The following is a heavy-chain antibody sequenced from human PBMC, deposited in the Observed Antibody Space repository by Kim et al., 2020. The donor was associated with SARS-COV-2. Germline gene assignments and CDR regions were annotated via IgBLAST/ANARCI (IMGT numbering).Heavy chain of an antibody. Sequence: GGSLRLSCSASGFTFSSYAMHWVRQAPGKGLEYVSAISSNGGSTYYADSVKGRFTISRDNSKNTLYLQMSSLRAEDTAVYYCVNLGVDRRGYYYYGMDVWGQGTTVTVSS. CDR3: VNLGVDRRGYYYYGMDV. CDR1: GFTFSSYA. CDR2: ISSNGGST. J-gene: IGHJ6*02. V-gene: IGHV3-64D*06. D-gene: IGHD1-26*01.